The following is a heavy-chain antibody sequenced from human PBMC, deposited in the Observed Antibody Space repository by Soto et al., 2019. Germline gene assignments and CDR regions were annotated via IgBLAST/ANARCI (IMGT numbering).Heavy chain of an antibody. CDR3: ARDQDENSGGSCPAD. V-gene: IGHV3-30-3*01. D-gene: IGHD2-15*01. CDR2: ISYDGSNK. J-gene: IGHJ4*02. Sequence: GGSLRLSCAASGFTFSSYAMHWVRQAPGKGLEWVAVISYDGSNKYYADSVKGRFTISRDNSKNTLYLQMNSLRAEDTAVYYCARDQDENSGGSCPADWGQGTLVTVSS. CDR1: GFTFSSYA.